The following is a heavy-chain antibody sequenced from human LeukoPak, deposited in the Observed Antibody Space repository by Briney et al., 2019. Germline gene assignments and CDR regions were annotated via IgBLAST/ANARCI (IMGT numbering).Heavy chain of an antibody. V-gene: IGHV4-59*08. CDR3: ARQPGRYYDSSGPGGYFDY. CDR2: ISYSGST. J-gene: IGHJ4*02. D-gene: IGHD3-22*01. Sequence: SETLSLTCTVSGGSISSYYWSWIRQPPGKGLEWIGYISYSGSTNYNPSLKSRVTISVDTSKNQFSLKLSSVTAADTAVYYCARQPGRYYDSSGPGGYFDYWGQGTLVTVSS. CDR1: GGSISSYY.